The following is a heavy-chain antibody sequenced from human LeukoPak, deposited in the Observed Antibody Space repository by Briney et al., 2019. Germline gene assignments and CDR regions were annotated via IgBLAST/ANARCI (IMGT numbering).Heavy chain of an antibody. V-gene: IGHV4-30-4*01. J-gene: IGHJ4*02. CDR1: GGSISSGDYY. Sequence: SETLSLTCTVSGGSISSGDYYWSWIRQPPGKGLEWIGYIYYSGSTYYNPSLKSRVTISVDTSKNQFSLKLSSVTAADTAVYYCAREQQREPNFDYWGQGTLVTVSS. CDR2: IYYSGST. CDR3: AREQQREPNFDY. D-gene: IGHD6-13*01.